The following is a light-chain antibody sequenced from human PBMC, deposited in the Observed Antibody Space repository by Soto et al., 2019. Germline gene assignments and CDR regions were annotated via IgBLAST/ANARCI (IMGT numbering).Light chain of an antibody. CDR2: AAS. CDR3: QQLNSYPLT. CDR1: QDISYF. V-gene: IGKV1-9*01. J-gene: IGKJ5*01. Sequence: IQLTHSPSSLSASIGDRVTMTFRASQDISYFLAWYQQKPGKAPNLLIYAASTLQSGVPSRFSGSGSGTDFTLTISSLQPEDFATYFCQQLNSYPLTFGQGTRLEIK.